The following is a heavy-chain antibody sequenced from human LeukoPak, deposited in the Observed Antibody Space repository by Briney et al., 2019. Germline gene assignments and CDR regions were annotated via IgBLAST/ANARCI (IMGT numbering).Heavy chain of an antibody. CDR2: ILYDGSNN. CDR3: AKGSGWYIDY. J-gene: IGHJ4*02. D-gene: IGHD6-25*01. CDR1: GFPFSDYG. V-gene: IGHV3-30*02. Sequence: GGSLRLSCAASGFPFSDYGIHWVRQAPGKGLEWVAFILYDGSNNYYADSVKGRFTISRDNSKNTLYLQMSSLRAEDTAVYYCAKGSGWYIDYWGQGTLVTVSS.